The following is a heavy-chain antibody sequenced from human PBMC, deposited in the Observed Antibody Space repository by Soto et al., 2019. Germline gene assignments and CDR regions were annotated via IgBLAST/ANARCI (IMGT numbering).Heavy chain of an antibody. CDR3: ARGSGGYFYYMDV. J-gene: IGHJ6*03. V-gene: IGHV3-33*01. CDR1: GFTFSTSG. CDR2: IWHDGGDK. Sequence: QVQLVESGGGVVQPGRSLRLSCAASGFTFSTSGMHWVRQAPGKGLGWVAVIWHDGGDKYYADSVKGRFTISRDNSKNTLYLQMNSLRAEDTAVYYCARGSGGYFYYMDVWGKGTTVTVSS. D-gene: IGHD3-10*01.